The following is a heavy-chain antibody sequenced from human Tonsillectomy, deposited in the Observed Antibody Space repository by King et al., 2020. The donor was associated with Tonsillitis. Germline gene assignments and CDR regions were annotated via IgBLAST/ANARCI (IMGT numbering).Heavy chain of an antibody. Sequence: LQLVQSGAEVKKPGASVKVSCKASGYTFTGYYIHWMRQAPGQGLEWMGWINPNSGGTNYAQKFQGRVTMTRDTSISTAYMELSRLRSDDTAVYYCARGGGYYVRRNWFDPWGQGTLVTVSS. CDR2: INPNSGGT. J-gene: IGHJ5*02. CDR3: ARGGGYYVRRNWFDP. CDR1: GYTFTGYY. V-gene: IGHV1-2*02. D-gene: IGHD3-10*02.